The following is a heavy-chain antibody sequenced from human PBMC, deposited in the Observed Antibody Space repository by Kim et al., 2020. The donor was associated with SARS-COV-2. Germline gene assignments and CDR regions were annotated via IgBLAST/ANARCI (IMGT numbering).Heavy chain of an antibody. CDR3: ARDFYDSSGYYYGSDY. V-gene: IGHV3-30-3*01. D-gene: IGHD3-22*01. Sequence: GGSLRLSCAASGFTFSSYAMHWVRQAPGKGLEWVAVISYDGSNKYYADSVKGRFTISRDNSKNTLYLQMNSLRAEDTAVYYCARDFYDSSGYYYGSDYWG. J-gene: IGHJ4*01. CDR2: ISYDGSNK. CDR1: GFTFSSYA.